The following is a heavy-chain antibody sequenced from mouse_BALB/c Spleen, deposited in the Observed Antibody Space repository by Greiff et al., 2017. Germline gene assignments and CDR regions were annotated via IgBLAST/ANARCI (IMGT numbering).Heavy chain of an antibody. CDR3: ARFYGNYDY. D-gene: IGHD2-1*01. J-gene: IGHJ2*01. V-gene: IGHV5-6-3*01. Sequence: EVMLVESGGGLVQPGGSLKLSCAASGFTFSSYGMSWVRQTPDKRLELVATININGGSTYYPDSVKGRFTISRDNAKNTLYLQMSSLKSEDTAMYYCARFYGNYDYWGQGTTLTVAS. CDR2: ININGGST. CDR1: GFTFSSYG.